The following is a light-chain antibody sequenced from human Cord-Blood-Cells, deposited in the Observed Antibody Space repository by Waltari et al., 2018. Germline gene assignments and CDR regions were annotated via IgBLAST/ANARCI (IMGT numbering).Light chain of an antibody. CDR1: SSDAGGYNY. CDR3: CSYAGSYTFWV. Sequence: QSALTQPRSVSGSPGQSVTISCTGTSSDAGGYNYVSWYQPHPGKAPKLMIYDVSKRPSGVPDRFSGSKSGNTASLTISGLQAEDEADYYCCSYAGSYTFWVFGGGTKLTVL. J-gene: IGLJ3*02. CDR2: DVS. V-gene: IGLV2-11*01.